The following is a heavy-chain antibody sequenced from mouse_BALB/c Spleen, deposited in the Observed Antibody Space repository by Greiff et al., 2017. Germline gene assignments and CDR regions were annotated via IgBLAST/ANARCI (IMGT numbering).Heavy chain of an antibody. CDR3: AREGDGYLFAY. J-gene: IGHJ3*01. CDR1: SYTFTDYA. Sequence: VHLVESGPELVRPGVSVKISCKGSSYTFTDYAMHWVKQSHAKSLEWIGVISTYYGNTNYNQKFKGKATMTVDKSSSTAYMELARLTSEDSAVYYCAREGDGYLFAYWGQGTLVTVSA. D-gene: IGHD2-3*01. CDR2: ISTYYGNT. V-gene: IGHV1-67*01.